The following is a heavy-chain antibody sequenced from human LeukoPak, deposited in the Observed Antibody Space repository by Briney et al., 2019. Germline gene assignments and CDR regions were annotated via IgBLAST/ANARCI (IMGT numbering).Heavy chain of an antibody. J-gene: IGHJ4*02. D-gene: IGHD1-26*01. Sequence: PGGSLRLSCAASGFTFSDYYMSWIRQAPGKGLEWVSYISGSSSYTNYADSVKGRLTISRDNAKNSLYLQMNSLRAEDMAVYYCARDGSIRDYWGQGTLVTVSS. CDR2: ISGSSSYT. V-gene: IGHV3-11*05. CDR1: GFTFSDYY. CDR3: ARDGSIRDY.